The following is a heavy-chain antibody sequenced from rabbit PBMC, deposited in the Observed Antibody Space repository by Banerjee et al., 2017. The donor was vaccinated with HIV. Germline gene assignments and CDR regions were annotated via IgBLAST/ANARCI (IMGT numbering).Heavy chain of an antibody. CDR1: GFTISSGFD. J-gene: IGHJ3*01. CDR2: IYTDSDSA. CDR3: MRDEDL. Sequence: QEQLEESGGGLVQPEGSLALTCKASGFTISSGFDMCWDRQAPGKGLEWIGYIYTDSDSASYARWAKSRFSISKTSLTTVTLKMPSLTAAVTATYFCMRDEDLWGQGTLVTVS. V-gene: IGHV1S45*01.